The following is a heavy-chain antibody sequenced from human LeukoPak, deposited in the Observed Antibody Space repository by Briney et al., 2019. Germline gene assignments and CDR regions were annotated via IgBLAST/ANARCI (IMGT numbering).Heavy chain of an antibody. CDR3: ASTLGRDGYNWFDY. D-gene: IGHD5-24*01. V-gene: IGHV4-34*01. Sequence: PSETLSPTCAVYGGSFSGYYWSWIRQPPGKGLEWLGEINHSGSTNYNPSLKSRVTISVDTSKNQFSLKLSSVTAADTAVYYCASTLGRDGYNWFDYWGQGTLVTVSS. CDR1: GGSFSGYY. J-gene: IGHJ4*02. CDR2: INHSGST.